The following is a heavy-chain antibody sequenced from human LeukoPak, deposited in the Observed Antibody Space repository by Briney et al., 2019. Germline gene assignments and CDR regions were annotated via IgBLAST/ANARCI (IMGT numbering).Heavy chain of an antibody. Sequence: SETLSLTCTVSGYSISSGYYWGWIRQPPGKGLEGIGSIYHSGSTYYNPSLKSRVTISVDTSKKQFSLKLSSVTAADTAVYYCARGFPYCSSTSCPVDYWGQGTLVTVSS. CDR2: IYHSGST. D-gene: IGHD2-2*01. CDR1: GYSISSGYY. J-gene: IGHJ4*02. V-gene: IGHV4-38-2*02. CDR3: ARGFPYCSSTSCPVDY.